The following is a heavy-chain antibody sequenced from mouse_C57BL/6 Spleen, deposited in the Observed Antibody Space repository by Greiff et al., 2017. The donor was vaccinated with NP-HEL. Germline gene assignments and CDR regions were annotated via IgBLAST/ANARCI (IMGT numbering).Heavy chain of an antibody. J-gene: IGHJ4*01. D-gene: IGHD1-1*01. Sequence: EVNVVESGAELVKPGASVKLSCTASGFNIKDYYMHWVKQRTEQGLEWIGRIDPEDGETKYAPKFQGKATITADTSSNTAYLQLSSLTSEDTAVYYCARYLTTVVAPHAMDYWGQGTSVTVSS. V-gene: IGHV14-2*01. CDR1: GFNIKDYY. CDR3: ARYLTTVVAPHAMDY. CDR2: IDPEDGET.